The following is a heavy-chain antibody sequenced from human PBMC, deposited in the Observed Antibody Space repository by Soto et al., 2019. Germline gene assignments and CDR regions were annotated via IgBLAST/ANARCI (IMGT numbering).Heavy chain of an antibody. J-gene: IGHJ3*02. CDR2: IYPGDSDI. Sequence: EVQLVQSGAEVKQPGESLKISCKVSGHTFTTDWIGWVRQMPGKGLEWMGIIYPGDSDITYSPPFQGQVTISADKSLSTAYLQWGLKASDTAIYYCARRSGEGFAFEIWGQGTMVTVSS. V-gene: IGHV5-51*01. CDR3: ARRSGEGFAFEI. CDR1: GHTFTTDW.